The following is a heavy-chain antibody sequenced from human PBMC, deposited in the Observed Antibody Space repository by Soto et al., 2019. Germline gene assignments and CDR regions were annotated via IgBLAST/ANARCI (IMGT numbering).Heavy chain of an antibody. CDR2: IYHSGST. J-gene: IGHJ4*02. V-gene: IGHV4-30-2*01. CDR3: ARDYYGSGRLDY. D-gene: IGHD3-10*01. Sequence: LSLTCAVSGGSISSGGYSWSWIRQPPGKGLEWIGYIYHSGSTYYNPSLKSRVTISVDRSKNQFSLKLSSVTAADTAVYYCARDYYGSGRLDYWGQGTLVTVSS. CDR1: GGSISSGGYS.